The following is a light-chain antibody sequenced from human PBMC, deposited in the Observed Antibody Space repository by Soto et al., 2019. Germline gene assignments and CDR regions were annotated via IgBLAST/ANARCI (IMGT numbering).Light chain of an antibody. J-gene: IGLJ1*01. CDR2: NVS. CDR1: SSDVGGYNS. CDR3: SSYTTSSTYV. V-gene: IGLV2-14*03. Sequence: QSALTQPASVSGSPGQSITISCTGTSSDVGGYNSVSWYQHHPGKAPKLMIYNVSNRPSGVSSRFSGSKSGNTASLTISGLQADDEADYYCSSYTTSSTYVFATGTKVTVL.